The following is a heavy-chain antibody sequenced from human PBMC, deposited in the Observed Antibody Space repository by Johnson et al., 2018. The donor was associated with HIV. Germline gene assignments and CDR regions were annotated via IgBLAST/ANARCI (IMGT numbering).Heavy chain of an antibody. J-gene: IGHJ3*02. D-gene: IGHD1-7*01. Sequence: QVQLVESVGGVVQPGMSLRVSCAASGFTFSSYAMHWVRQAPGRGLEWVAVMSYDGSNQYYADSVTGRFTISRDNSKNTLYLQMNSLRAEDTAVYYCARHLGITGTGDAFDIWGQGTMVTVSS. V-gene: IGHV3-30*04. CDR3: ARHLGITGTGDAFDI. CDR1: GFTFSSYA. CDR2: MSYDGSNQ.